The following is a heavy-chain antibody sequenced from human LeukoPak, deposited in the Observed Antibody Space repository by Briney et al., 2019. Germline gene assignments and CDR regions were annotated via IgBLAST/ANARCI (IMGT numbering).Heavy chain of an antibody. V-gene: IGHV3-48*04. D-gene: IGHD1-26*01. CDR3: ARDWGSYSRGDDAFDI. J-gene: IGHJ3*02. Sequence: GGSLRLSCAASGFTFSSYSMNWVRQAPGKGLEWVSYISSSGSTIYYADSVKGRFTISRDNAKNSLYLQMNSLRAEDTAVYYCARDWGSYSRGDDAFDIWGQGTMVTVSS. CDR1: GFTFSSYS. CDR2: ISSSGSTI.